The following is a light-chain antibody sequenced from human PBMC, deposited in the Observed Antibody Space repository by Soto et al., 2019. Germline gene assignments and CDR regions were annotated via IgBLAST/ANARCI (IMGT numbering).Light chain of an antibody. J-gene: IGKJ4*01. V-gene: IGKV3-20*01. CDR3: QHYVTSPLT. CDR2: AAS. Sequence: VLTQSPGTLSLSPGERATLSCRAGQSVSTTYLAWYQQRPGQSPRLLIYAASSRATGVPDRFSGSGSGTDFTLTISRLEPEDFAVYYCQHYVTSPLTFGGGTKVDIK. CDR1: QSVSTTY.